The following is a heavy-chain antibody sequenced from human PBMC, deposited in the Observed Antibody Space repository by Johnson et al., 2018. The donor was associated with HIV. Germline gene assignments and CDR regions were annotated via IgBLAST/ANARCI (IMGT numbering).Heavy chain of an antibody. Sequence: QVQLVESGGGVVQPGGSLRLSCAASEFTFSNYGMHWVRQGPGKGLEWVAGISWDGGSTCYADSVKGRFTISRDKSKNSLYLQMNSLRAGDSAVYYCARVGGSWMLDAFDIWGQGTVVTVSS. J-gene: IGHJ3*02. CDR2: ISWDGGST. CDR1: EFTFSNYG. V-gene: IGHV3-30*03. CDR3: ARVGGSWMLDAFDI. D-gene: IGHD1-26*01.